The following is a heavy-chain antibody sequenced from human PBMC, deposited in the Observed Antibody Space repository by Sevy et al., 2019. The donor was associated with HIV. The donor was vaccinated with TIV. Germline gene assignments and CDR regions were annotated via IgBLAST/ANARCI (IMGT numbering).Heavy chain of an antibody. CDR3: ARDFTIFGVVSGIDY. D-gene: IGHD3-3*01. J-gene: IGHJ4*02. CDR1: GFTLRTYS. Sequence: GGSLRLSCAASGFTLRTYSMNWVRQAPGKGLEWLSSISDDSRYIYYSDSVKGRFTISRANAKNLLYLQMNNLRVEDTAIYYCARDFTIFGVVSGIDYWGQGHLVTVSS. V-gene: IGHV3-21*04. CDR2: ISDDSRYI.